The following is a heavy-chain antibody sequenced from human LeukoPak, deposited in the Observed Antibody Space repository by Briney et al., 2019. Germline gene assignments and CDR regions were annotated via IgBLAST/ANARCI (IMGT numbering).Heavy chain of an antibody. J-gene: IGHJ5*02. CDR3: ARVEVGFWSGYLSPPPVAGFDP. D-gene: IGHD3-3*01. CDR2: IYHSGST. Sequence: PSETLSLTCAVSGGSISSGSYSWSWIRQPPGKGLEWIGSIYHSGSTYYNPSLKSRVTISVDTSKNQFSLKLSSVTAADTAVYYCARVEVGFWSGYLSPPPVAGFDPWGQGTLVTVSS. V-gene: IGHV4-39*07. CDR1: GGSISSGSYS.